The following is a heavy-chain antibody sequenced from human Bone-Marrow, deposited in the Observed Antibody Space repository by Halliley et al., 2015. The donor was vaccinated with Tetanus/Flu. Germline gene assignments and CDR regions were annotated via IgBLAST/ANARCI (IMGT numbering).Heavy chain of an antibody. CDR2: IYPGDSDT. V-gene: IGHV5-51*01. CDR1: GYSFPSYW. CDR3: ARLVTGTNATYGLDV. Sequence: QLVQSGAEVKKPGESLKISCRASGYSFPSYWIAWVRQMPGKGLERMGIIYPGDSDTRYSTSFQGQVTISADRSISTAYLQWSSLKASDTAMYYCARLVTGTNATYGLDVWGQGSKVTVSS. D-gene: IGHD2-8*02. J-gene: IGHJ6*02.